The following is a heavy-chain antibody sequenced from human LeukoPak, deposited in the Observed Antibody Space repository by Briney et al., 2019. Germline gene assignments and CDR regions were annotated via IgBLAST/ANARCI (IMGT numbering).Heavy chain of an antibody. CDR1: GCTFTQYY. V-gene: IGHV1-2*02. J-gene: IGHJ6*03. CDR2: INPNSGGT. Sequence: SVPVSHLHSGCTFTQYYMLWVRQAAGQGLEGMGWINPNSGGTNYAQKFQGRVTMTRDTTISTVYMELSRLRFDDTAVYYGVTGRTIFYYYMDVWGKGTTVTISS. D-gene: IGHD5-24*01. CDR3: VTGRTIFYYYMDV.